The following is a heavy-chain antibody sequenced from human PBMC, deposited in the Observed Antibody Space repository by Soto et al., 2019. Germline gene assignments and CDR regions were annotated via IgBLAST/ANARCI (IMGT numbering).Heavy chain of an antibody. Sequence: VASVKVSCKASGYTFTSYAMHWVRQAPGQRLEWMGWINAGHGNTKYSQKFQGRVTITRDTSASTAYMELSSLRSEDTAVYYCARATPGYYDSSGYYHTAAEYFQHWGQGTLVTVSS. CDR3: ARATPGYYDSSGYYHTAAEYFQH. V-gene: IGHV1-3*01. CDR2: INAGHGNT. J-gene: IGHJ1*01. CDR1: GYTFTSYA. D-gene: IGHD3-22*01.